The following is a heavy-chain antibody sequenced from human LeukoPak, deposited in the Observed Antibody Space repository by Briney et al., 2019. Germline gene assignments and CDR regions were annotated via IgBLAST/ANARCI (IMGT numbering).Heavy chain of an antibody. CDR1: GFRFSSYE. D-gene: IGHD1-14*01. CDR2: IGNTGRTI. V-gene: IGHV3-48*03. Sequence: GGSLRPSCAASGFRFSSYEMNWVRQAPGRGLEWVSYIGNTGRTIYYVDSVKGRFTVSRDNAKNSLYLQMNSLRAEDTAIYYCVRGDRYFFDYWGQGTLVTVSS. J-gene: IGHJ4*02. CDR3: VRGDRYFFDY.